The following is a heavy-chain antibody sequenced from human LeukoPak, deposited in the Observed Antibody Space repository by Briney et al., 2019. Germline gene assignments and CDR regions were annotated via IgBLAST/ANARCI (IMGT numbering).Heavy chain of an antibody. Sequence: GESLKISCKGSGYSFTTYWIAWVRQMPGKGLEWMGIIYPDDSDTRYSPSFQGQVTLSADKSISTAYLQWSSLEASDTAMFYCARGSGSYGDSYYYGMDVWGQGTTVTVSS. CDR3: ARGSGSYGDSYYYGMDV. CDR2: IYPDDSDT. D-gene: IGHD1-26*01. J-gene: IGHJ6*02. CDR1: GYSFTTYW. V-gene: IGHV5-51*01.